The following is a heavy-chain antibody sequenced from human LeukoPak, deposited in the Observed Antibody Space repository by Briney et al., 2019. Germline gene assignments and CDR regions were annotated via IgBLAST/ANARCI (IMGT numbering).Heavy chain of an antibody. CDR3: ARQRYCSGGTCYPDY. D-gene: IGHD2-15*01. Sequence: ESLKISCKGSGYSFTSYWIGWVRQMPGKGLEWMGIIYPGDSDARYSPSFQGKVTISADKSISTAYLQWSSLKASDTAIYYCARQRYCSGGTCYPDYWGQGTLVTVSS. CDR1: GYSFTSYW. V-gene: IGHV5-51*01. CDR2: IYPGDSDA. J-gene: IGHJ4*02.